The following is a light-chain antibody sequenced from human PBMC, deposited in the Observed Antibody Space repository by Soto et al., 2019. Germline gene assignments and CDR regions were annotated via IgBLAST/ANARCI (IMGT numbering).Light chain of an antibody. J-gene: IGKJ3*01. CDR2: AAS. CDR1: QSINNRY. V-gene: IGKV3-20*01. CDR3: QQFGSSPGFT. Sequence: EIVLTQSPGTLSLSPGERATLSCRASQSINNRYLAWYQQKPGQAPRLLIYAASSRATGIPDRFSGSGSGTDFPLTISRLEPEVFAVYYCQQFGSSPGFTFGPGTKVDIK.